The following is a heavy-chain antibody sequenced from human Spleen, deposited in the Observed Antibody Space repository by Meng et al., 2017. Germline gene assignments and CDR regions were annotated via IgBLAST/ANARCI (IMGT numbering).Heavy chain of an antibody. CDR1: GGSFSGYY. J-gene: IGHJ2*01. CDR3: ARAYDWGFFDL. V-gene: IGHV4-34*01. Sequence: QVQLQQWGAGLLKPSETLSLTCAVYGGSFSGYYWSWIRQPPGKGLEWIGEINHSRGITYNPSLKTRVTISVDTSKNQFSLRLTSVTAADTAVYYCARAYDWGFFDLWGRGTLVTVSS. CDR2: INHSRGI. D-gene: IGHD3-10*02.